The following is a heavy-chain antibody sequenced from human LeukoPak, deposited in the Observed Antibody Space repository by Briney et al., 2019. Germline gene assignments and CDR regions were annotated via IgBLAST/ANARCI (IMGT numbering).Heavy chain of an antibody. V-gene: IGHV3-21*01. D-gene: IGHD6-13*01. Sequence: PGGSLRLSCAASGFTFSSYSMNWVRQAPGKGLEWVSSISSSSSYIYYADSVKGRFTISRDNSKNTLYLQMNSLRAEDTAVYYCAKDRDSSSWYGSQHWGQGTLVTVSS. CDR1: GFTFSSYS. CDR2: ISSSSSYI. J-gene: IGHJ1*01. CDR3: AKDRDSSSWYGSQH.